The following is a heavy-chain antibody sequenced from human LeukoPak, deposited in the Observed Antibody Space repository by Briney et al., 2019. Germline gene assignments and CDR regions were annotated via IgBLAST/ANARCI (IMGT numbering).Heavy chain of an antibody. Sequence: PGGSLRLSCEPSGFTFSSYWMSWVRQAPGKGLGWVANIKQDGSEKYYVDSVKGRFTISRDNAKNSLYLQMNSLRAEDTAVYYCARAATVAGIGVYYYYGMDVWGQGTTVTVSS. J-gene: IGHJ6*02. CDR2: IKQDGSEK. CDR1: GFTFSSYW. D-gene: IGHD6-19*01. CDR3: ARAATVAGIGVYYYYGMDV. V-gene: IGHV3-7*01.